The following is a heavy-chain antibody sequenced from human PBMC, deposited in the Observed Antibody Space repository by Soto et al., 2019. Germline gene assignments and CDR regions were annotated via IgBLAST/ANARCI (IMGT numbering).Heavy chain of an antibody. CDR1: GYTFTSYA. Sequence: QVQLVQSGAEVKKPGASVKVSCKASGYTFTSYAMHWVRQAPGQRLEWMGWINAGNGNTKYSQKFQGRVTITRDTSASTAYMELSSLSSDDTAVYYCARDGYDSLTGYLSPDYYYMDVWGKGTTVTVSS. D-gene: IGHD3-9*01. CDR2: INAGNGNT. V-gene: IGHV1-3*01. J-gene: IGHJ6*03. CDR3: ARDGYDSLTGYLSPDYYYMDV.